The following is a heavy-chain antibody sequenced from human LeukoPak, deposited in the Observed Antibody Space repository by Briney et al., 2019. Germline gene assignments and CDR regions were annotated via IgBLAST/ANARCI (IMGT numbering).Heavy chain of an antibody. CDR1: GFTFSTYG. J-gene: IGHJ4*02. Sequence: AGGSLRLSCVASGFTFSTYGMSWVRQAPGKGLEWVSVIYSGGSTYYADSVKGRFTISRDNSKNTLYLQMNSLRAEDTAVYYCARNPHFDYWGQGTLVTVSS. CDR3: ARNPHFDY. CDR2: IYSGGST. V-gene: IGHV3-53*01.